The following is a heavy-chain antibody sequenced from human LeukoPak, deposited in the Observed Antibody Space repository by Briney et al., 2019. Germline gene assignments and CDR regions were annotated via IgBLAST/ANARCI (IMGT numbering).Heavy chain of an antibody. D-gene: IGHD1-26*01. Sequence: SETLSLTCTVSGGSISSGSYYWSWIRQPAGKGLEWIGRIYTSGSTNYNPSLKSRVTMSVDTSKNQFSLKLNSVTAADTAVYYCARGGPYDSGSFYFDYWGQGTLVTVSS. CDR2: IYTSGST. CDR1: GGSISSGSYY. CDR3: ARGGPYDSGSFYFDY. J-gene: IGHJ4*02. V-gene: IGHV4-61*02.